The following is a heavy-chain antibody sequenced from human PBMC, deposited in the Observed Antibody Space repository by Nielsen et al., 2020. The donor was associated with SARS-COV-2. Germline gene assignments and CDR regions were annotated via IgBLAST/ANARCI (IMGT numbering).Heavy chain of an antibody. CDR3: VKAQDY. Sequence: WIRQPPGKGLEYVSAISSNGGSTYYADSVKGRFTISRDNSKNTLYLQMSSLRAEDTAVYYCVKAQDYWGQGTLVTVSS. J-gene: IGHJ4*02. CDR2: ISSNGGST. V-gene: IGHV3-64D*09.